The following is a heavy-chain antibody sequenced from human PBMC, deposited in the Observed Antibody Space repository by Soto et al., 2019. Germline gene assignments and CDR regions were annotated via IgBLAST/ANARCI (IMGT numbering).Heavy chain of an antibody. CDR2: IYYSGST. D-gene: IGHD6-13*01. V-gene: IGHV4-31*03. CDR1: GGSISSGGYY. J-gene: IGHJ5*02. CDR3: ARVFSDSSSFFDP. Sequence: SETLSLTCTVSGGSISSGGYYWIWIRQHPGKGLEWIGYIYYSGSTYYNPSLKSRVTISVDTSKNQFSLKLSSVTAADTAVYYCARVFSDSSSFFDPWGQGTLVTVSS.